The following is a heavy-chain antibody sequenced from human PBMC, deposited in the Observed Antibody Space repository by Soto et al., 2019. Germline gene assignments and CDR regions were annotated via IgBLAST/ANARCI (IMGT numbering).Heavy chain of an antibody. CDR1: GFTFSSYA. CDR2: VSGSGGST. J-gene: IGHJ4*02. V-gene: IGHV3-23*01. CDR3: ARRGPGTYFDY. Sequence: EVQLLESGGGLVQPGGSLRLSCAASGFTFSSYAMRWVRQAPGKGLEWVSAVSGSGGSTYYADSVMGRFTISRDNSKNTLYLQMNSLRAEDTAVYYCARRGPGTYFDYWGQGTLVTVSS. D-gene: IGHD6-13*01.